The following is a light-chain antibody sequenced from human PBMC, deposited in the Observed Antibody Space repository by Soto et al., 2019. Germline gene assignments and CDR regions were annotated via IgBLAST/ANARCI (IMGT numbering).Light chain of an antibody. V-gene: IGKV3-20*01. CDR3: QQYSRLPRT. CDR2: GAS. CDR1: QSVSSNY. Sequence: EIVLTQSPGTLSVSPGESATLACGASQSVSSNYLAWYQQKPGQPPRLLIYGASSRATGIPDRFSGSGSGADFTLTILRLEPEDFAVYYCQQYSRLPRTFGQGTRVDIK. J-gene: IGKJ1*01.